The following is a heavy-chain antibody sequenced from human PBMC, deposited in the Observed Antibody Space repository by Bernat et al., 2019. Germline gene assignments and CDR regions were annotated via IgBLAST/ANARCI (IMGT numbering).Heavy chain of an antibody. CDR1: GYTFTGYY. D-gene: IGHD2-8*02. Sequence: QVQLVQSGAEVKKPGASVKVSCKASGYTFTGYYMHWVRQAPGQGLEWMGWINPNSGGTNYAQKFQGWVTMTRDTSISTVYMELSRLRSDDTAVYYCASSYLLPCAGCDAFDIWGQGTMVTVSS. V-gene: IGHV1-2*04. CDR2: INPNSGGT. CDR3: ASSYLLPCAGCDAFDI. J-gene: IGHJ3*02.